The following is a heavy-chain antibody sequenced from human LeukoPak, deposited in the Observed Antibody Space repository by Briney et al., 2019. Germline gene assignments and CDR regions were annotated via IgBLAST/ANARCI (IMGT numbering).Heavy chain of an antibody. CDR2: ISSSSDYI. Sequence: GESLRLSCAASGFTFSSSTMNWVRQAPGKGLEWVSSISSSSDYIYYADSVKGRFTISRGNAKNSLYLQMNSLRAEDTALYYCVRIPNSANFPNWFDPWGQGTLVTVSS. J-gene: IGHJ5*02. CDR3: VRIPNSANFPNWFDP. D-gene: IGHD4/OR15-4a*01. CDR1: GFTFSSST. V-gene: IGHV3-21*01.